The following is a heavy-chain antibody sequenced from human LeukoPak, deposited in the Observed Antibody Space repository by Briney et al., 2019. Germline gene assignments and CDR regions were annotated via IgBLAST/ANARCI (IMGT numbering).Heavy chain of an antibody. Sequence: SETLSLTCTVSGGSISSGDYYWSWLRQPPGKGLEWSGDIYYNGSTYYNPALKRRVTITVDTSKKQYSLKVSLVTAAETAVYYCARTSLGGAWFDPWGQGTLVTVSS. CDR3: ARTSLGGAWFDP. D-gene: IGHD3-10*01. CDR2: IYYNGST. V-gene: IGHV4-30-4*08. CDR1: GGSISSGDYY. J-gene: IGHJ5*02.